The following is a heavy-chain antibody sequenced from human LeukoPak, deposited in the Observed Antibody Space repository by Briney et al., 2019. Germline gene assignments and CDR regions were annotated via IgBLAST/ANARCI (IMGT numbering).Heavy chain of an antibody. Sequence: GASVKVSCKASGGTFSSYAISWVRQAPGQGLEWMGGIIPIFGTANYAQKFQGRVTITADESTSTAYMELSSLRSEDTAVYYCARDLGTTGGITGNWFDPWGQGTLVTVSS. D-gene: IGHD1-14*01. CDR3: ARDLGTTGGITGNWFDP. V-gene: IGHV1-69*13. CDR2: IIPIFGTA. J-gene: IGHJ5*02. CDR1: GGTFSSYA.